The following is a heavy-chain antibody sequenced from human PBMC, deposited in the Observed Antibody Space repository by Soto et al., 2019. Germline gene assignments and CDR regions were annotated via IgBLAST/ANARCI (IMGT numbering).Heavy chain of an antibody. CDR1: GFTVSNNY. V-gene: IGHV3-53*01. CDR3: ARERDTTGYILRY. J-gene: IGHJ4*02. D-gene: IGHD3-9*01. CDR2: IYARGDT. Sequence: EVQLVESGGGLIQPGGSLRLSCAASGFTVSNNYMTWVRQAPGRGLEWISIIYARGDTYYADSVKGRFTISRDNSDNTRYLQMTSLRAEDTAMYYCARERDTTGYILRYWGQGTLVTVSS.